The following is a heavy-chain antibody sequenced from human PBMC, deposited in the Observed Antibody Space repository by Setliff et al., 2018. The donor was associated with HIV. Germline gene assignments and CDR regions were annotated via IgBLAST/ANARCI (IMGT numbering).Heavy chain of an antibody. CDR3: SKGDSFVFSYVYPDY. CDR1: GFSFSRYT. CDR2: ITSNLNYK. Sequence: GESLTLSCVASGFSFSRYTMMWVRQTPGKGLEWVSSITSNLNYKYADSVKGRFTISRENTKNSLYLQMNSLRAEDTAVYYCSKGDSFVFSYVYPDYCGPVTLVTVSS. J-gene: IGHJ4*02. D-gene: IGHD3-22*01. V-gene: IGHV3-21*01.